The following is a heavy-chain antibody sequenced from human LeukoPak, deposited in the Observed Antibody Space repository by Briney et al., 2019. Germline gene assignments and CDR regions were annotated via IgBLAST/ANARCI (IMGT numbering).Heavy chain of an antibody. D-gene: IGHD3-22*01. J-gene: IGHJ4*02. V-gene: IGHV3-21*01. CDR2: ISSSSSYI. Sequence: GGSLRLSCAASGFTFSSYSMNWVRQAPGKGLEWVSSISSSSSYIYYADSVKGRFTISRDNAKNSLYLQMNSLRAEDTAVYYCARNYGSSGFRFDYWGQGTLVTVSS. CDR1: GFTFSSYS. CDR3: ARNYGSSGFRFDY.